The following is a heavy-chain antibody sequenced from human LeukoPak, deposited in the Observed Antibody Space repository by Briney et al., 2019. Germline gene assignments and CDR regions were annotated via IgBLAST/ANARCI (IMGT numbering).Heavy chain of an antibody. V-gene: IGHV3-30*02. Sequence: GGSLRLSCAAPGFTFSSYGMHWVRQAPGKGLEWVAFIRYDGSNKYYADSVKGRFTISRDNSKNTLYLQMNSLRAEDTAVYYCAKDISSGHKRAEYFQHWGQGTLVTVSS. CDR3: AKDISSGHKRAEYFQH. D-gene: IGHD6-19*01. CDR1: GFTFSSYG. CDR2: IRYDGSNK. J-gene: IGHJ1*01.